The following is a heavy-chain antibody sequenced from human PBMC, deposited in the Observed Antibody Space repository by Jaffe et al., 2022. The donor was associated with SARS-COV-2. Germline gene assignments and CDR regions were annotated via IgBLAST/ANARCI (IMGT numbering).Heavy chain of an antibody. CDR2: IWYDGSNK. CDR1: GFTFSRYG. D-gene: IGHD1-1*01. V-gene: IGHV3-33*01. J-gene: IGHJ6*02. CDR3: ARDRDWSPKGGMDV. Sequence: QVQLVESGGGVVQPGRSLRLSCAASGFTFSRYGMHWVRQAPGKGLEWVAVIWYDGSNKYYADSVKGRFTISRDNSKNTLYVQMNSLRAEDTAVYYCARDRDWSPKGGMDVWGQGTTVTVSS.